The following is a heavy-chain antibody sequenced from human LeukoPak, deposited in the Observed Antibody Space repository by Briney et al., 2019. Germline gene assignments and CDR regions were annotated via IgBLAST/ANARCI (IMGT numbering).Heavy chain of an antibody. CDR1: GFKFGAYS. V-gene: IGHV3-43*01. CDR2: IGWDGAGT. CDR3: AKGGCSTGCYPDY. J-gene: IGHJ4*02. Sequence: GGSLRLSCAASGFKFGAYSMHWVRQAPGKGLEWVSLIGWDGAGTYYADSVTGRFTISRDNSKNSLFLRMDSLRAEDTALYYCAKGGCSTGCYPDYWGQGTLVTVSS. D-gene: IGHD2-2*01.